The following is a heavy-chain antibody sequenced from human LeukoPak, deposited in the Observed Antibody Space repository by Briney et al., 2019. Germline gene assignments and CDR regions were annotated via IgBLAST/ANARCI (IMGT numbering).Heavy chain of an antibody. CDR1: GFTFSSYA. CDR3: ARDPYYYDSSGPGHYYYYMDV. Sequence: GGSLRLSCATSGFTFSSYAMIWVRQAPGKGLEWVSSISSSSSYIYYADSVKGRFTISRDNAKNSLYLQMNSLRAEDTAVYYCARDPYYYDSSGPGHYYYYMDVWGKGTTVTVSS. J-gene: IGHJ6*03. D-gene: IGHD3-22*01. CDR2: ISSSSSYI. V-gene: IGHV3-21*01.